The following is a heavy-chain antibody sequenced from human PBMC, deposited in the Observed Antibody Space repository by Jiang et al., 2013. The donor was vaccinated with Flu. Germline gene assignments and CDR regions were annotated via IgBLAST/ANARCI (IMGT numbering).Heavy chain of an antibody. CDR1: GFTFGDYA. Sequence: DLVQPGRSLRLSCRSSGFTFGDYAMSWVRQAPGKGLEWVGFIRSKTYGGTTDYAASVKGRFSVSRDDSKSIAYLQMNSLKTDDTAVYFCTRGGEWEGRTGNYYGMEFWGQGTTVIASS. CDR2: IRSKTYGGTT. D-gene: IGHD1-1*01. J-gene: IGHJ6*02. CDR3: TRGGEWEGRTGNYYGMEF. V-gene: IGHV3-49*04.